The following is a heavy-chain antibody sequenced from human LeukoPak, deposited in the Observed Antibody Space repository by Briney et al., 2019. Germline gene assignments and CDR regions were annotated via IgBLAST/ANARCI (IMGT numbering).Heavy chain of an antibody. CDR1: GFILSSYW. CDR2: IEQDGREK. CDR3: ARDQGRWLGTFDH. J-gene: IGHJ4*02. V-gene: IGHV3-7*03. Sequence: GGSLRLSCAASGFILSSYWMSWVRQAPGKGLEWVANIEQDGREKYYADSVKGRFTISRDNAKNSLYLQMNSLRAEDTAVYYCARDQGRWLGTFDHWGQGILVTVSS. D-gene: IGHD6-19*01.